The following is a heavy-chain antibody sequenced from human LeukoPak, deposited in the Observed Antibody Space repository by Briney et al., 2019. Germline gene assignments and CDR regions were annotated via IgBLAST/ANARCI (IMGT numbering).Heavy chain of an antibody. CDR2: INSDGSEG. D-gene: IGHD6-6*01. Sequence: GGSLRLSCAVSGFTFSGFWMSWSRQAPGKGLEWVASINSDGSEGYYADVVKGRFTFSRDNAENSLYLQINSLRAEDTAVYYCARSSYSSSSSVWGQGTMVTVSS. CDR1: GFTFSGFW. J-gene: IGHJ3*01. V-gene: IGHV3-7*03. CDR3: ARSSYSSSSSV.